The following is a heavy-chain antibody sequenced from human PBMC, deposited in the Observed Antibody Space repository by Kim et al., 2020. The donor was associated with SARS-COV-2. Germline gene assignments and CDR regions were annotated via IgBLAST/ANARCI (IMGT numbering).Heavy chain of an antibody. D-gene: IGHD3-10*01. Sequence: DSVKGRFTISRDNSKNTLSLQMNSLRADDTAVYYCATGTNSYCSGSHFDYWGPGTLLTVSS. V-gene: IGHV3-23*01. J-gene: IGHJ4*02. CDR3: ATGTNSYCSGSHFDY.